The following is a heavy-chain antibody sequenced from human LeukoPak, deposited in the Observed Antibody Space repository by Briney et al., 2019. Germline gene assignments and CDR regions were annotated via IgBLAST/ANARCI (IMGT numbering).Heavy chain of an antibody. V-gene: IGHV3-23*01. J-gene: IGHJ5*01. Sequence: GGPLRLSCAASGFTFNNYAMSWVRQAPGKGLEWVSAISASGGTTYYADPVKGRFTISRDNSENTLFLQMNSLRAEDTAVYYCAKEPREYCSSTSCPNWFDSWGQGTLVTVSS. D-gene: IGHD2-2*01. CDR2: ISASGGTT. CDR1: GFTFNNYA. CDR3: AKEPREYCSSTSCPNWFDS.